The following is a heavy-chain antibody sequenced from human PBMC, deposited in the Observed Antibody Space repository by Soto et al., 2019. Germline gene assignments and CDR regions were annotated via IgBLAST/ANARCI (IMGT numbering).Heavy chain of an antibody. CDR3: AKGHYYDNVGNWVANQAFDS. V-gene: IGHV3-23*01. D-gene: IGHD3-22*01. CDR2: ISGGGTGT. J-gene: IGHJ4*02. Sequence: GGSPRLSCAVSGFSFNNYAMNWVRLAPRKGLEWVSSISGGGTGTYSADAVRGRFTISSDKSRNTVYLQMSSLRAEDTAVYYCAKGHYYDNVGNWVANQAFDSWGQGSLVTVSS. CDR1: GFSFNNYA.